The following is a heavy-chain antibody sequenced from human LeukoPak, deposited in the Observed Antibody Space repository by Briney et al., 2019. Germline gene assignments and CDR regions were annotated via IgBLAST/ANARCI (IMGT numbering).Heavy chain of an antibody. CDR3: ARGHGMDV. CDR1: GGSFSGYY. V-gene: IGHV4-34*01. Sequence: SETLSLTCAVYGGSFSGYYWSWIRQPPGKGLEWIGEINHSGSTNYNPSLKSRVTISVDTSKNQFSLKLSSATAADTAVYYCARGHGMDVWGQGTTVTVSS. J-gene: IGHJ6*02. CDR2: INHSGST.